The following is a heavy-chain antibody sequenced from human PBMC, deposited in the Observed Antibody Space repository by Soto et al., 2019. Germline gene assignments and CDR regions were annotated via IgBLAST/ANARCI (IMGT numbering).Heavy chain of an antibody. Sequence: ASVKVSCKASGGTFSSYAISWVRQPPGQGLEQMGGIIPIFGTANYAQKFQGRVTITADESTSTAYMELSSLRSEDTAVYYCARDRVYCSGGSCYPGNAFDIWGQGTMVTVSS. D-gene: IGHD2-15*01. CDR2: IIPIFGTA. J-gene: IGHJ3*02. CDR1: GGTFSSYA. CDR3: ARDRVYCSGGSCYPGNAFDI. V-gene: IGHV1-69*13.